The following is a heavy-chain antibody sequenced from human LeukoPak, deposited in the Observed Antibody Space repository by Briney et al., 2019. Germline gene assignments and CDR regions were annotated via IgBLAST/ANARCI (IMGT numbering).Heavy chain of an antibody. J-gene: IGHJ4*02. Sequence: SENLSLTCTVSGGSISSYYWSWIRQPPGKGLEWIGYIYYSGSTNYNPSLKSRVTISVDTSKNQFSLKLSSVTAADTAVYYCARRSRDGYNSFDYWGQGTLVTVSS. CDR1: GGSISSYY. CDR3: ARRSRDGYNSFDY. CDR2: IYYSGST. V-gene: IGHV4-59*08. D-gene: IGHD5-24*01.